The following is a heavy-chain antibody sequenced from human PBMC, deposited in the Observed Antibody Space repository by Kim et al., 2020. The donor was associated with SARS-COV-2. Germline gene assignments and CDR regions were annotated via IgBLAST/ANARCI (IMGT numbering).Heavy chain of an antibody. CDR1: GFTFDDYT. Sequence: GGSLRLSCAASGFTFDDYTMHWVRQAPGKGLEWVSLISWDGGSTYYADSVKGRFTISRDNSKNSLYLQMNSLRTEDTALYYCAKDGKHYYGMDVWGQGTTVTVSS. J-gene: IGHJ6*02. CDR3: AKDGKHYYGMDV. CDR2: ISWDGGST. V-gene: IGHV3-43*01.